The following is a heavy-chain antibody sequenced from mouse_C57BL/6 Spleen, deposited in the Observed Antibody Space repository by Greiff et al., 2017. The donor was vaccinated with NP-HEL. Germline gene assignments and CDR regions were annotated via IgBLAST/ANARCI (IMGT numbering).Heavy chain of an antibody. CDR2: IRNKANGYTT. CDR3: ASHLYYGNRYYYAMDY. CDR1: GFTFTDYY. J-gene: IGHJ4*01. Sequence: EVQVVESGGGLVQPGGSLSLSCAASGFTFTDYYMSWVRQPPGKALEWLGFIRNKANGYTTEYSASVKGRFTISRDNSQSILYLQMNALRAEDSATYYCASHLYYGNRYYYAMDYWGQGTSVTVSS. V-gene: IGHV7-3*01. D-gene: IGHD2-1*01.